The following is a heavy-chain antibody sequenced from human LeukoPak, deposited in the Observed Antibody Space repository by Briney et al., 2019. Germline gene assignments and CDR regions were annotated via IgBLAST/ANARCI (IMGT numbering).Heavy chain of an antibody. CDR1: GFTFSSYE. CDR2: ISSSGSTI. D-gene: IGHD3-10*01. V-gene: IGHV3-48*03. J-gene: IGHJ6*03. CDR3: ARLFGDYYYYMDV. Sequence: GGSLRLSCAASGFTFSSYEMNWVRQAPGKGLEWVSYISSSGSTIYYADSVKGRFTISRDNAKNSLYLQMNSLRAEDTAVYYCARLFGDYYYYMDVWGKGTPVTISS.